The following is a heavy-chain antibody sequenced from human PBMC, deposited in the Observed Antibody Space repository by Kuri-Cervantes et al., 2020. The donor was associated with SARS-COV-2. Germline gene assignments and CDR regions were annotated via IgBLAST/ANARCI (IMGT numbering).Heavy chain of an antibody. CDR2: INHSGST. CDR3: AAKGCHNQKRTSCYNDY. V-gene: IGHV4-34*01. Sequence: SETLSLTCTVSGVSISCYYWSWIRQPPGKGLEWIGEINHSGSTNYNPTRKSRVSISVDTSKNQFSLKLSSMTAADTAVYYCAAKGCHNQKRTSCYNDYWGQRTLVTVSS. D-gene: IGHD2-2*01. J-gene: IGHJ4*02. CDR1: GVSISCYY.